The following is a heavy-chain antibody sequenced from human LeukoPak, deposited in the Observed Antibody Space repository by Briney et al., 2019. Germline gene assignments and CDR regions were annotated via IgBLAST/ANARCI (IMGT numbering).Heavy chain of an antibody. D-gene: IGHD6-19*01. CDR1: GYTFTSYG. CDR2: ISPNNANT. J-gene: IGHJ5*02. V-gene: IGHV1-18*01. CDR3: ATDRSGWYVGNWFDP. Sequence: ASAKVSCKTSGYTFTSYGIVWVRQAPGQGLEWMGWISPNNANTKYAQKFQGRVTMTEDTSTDTAYMELSSLRSEDTAVYYCATDRSGWYVGNWFDPWGQGTLVTVSS.